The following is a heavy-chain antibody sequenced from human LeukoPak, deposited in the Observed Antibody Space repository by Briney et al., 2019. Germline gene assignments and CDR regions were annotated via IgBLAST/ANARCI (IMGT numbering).Heavy chain of an antibody. J-gene: IGHJ4*02. V-gene: IGHV4-59*01. D-gene: IGHD5-24*01. CDR2: IYYSGST. CDR1: GGSISSYY. Sequence: SEALSLTCTVSGGSISSYYWSWIRQPPGKGLEWIGYIYYSGSTNYNPSLKSRVTISVDTSKNQFSLKLSSVTAADTAVYYCARVGRYGYNLEYFDYWGQGTLVTVSS. CDR3: ARVGRYGYNLEYFDY.